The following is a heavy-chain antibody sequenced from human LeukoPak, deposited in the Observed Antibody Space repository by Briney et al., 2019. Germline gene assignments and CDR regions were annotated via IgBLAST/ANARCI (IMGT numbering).Heavy chain of an antibody. CDR1: GYTFTSYD. CDR3: ARVIAVAGTLSY. V-gene: IGHV1-2*02. D-gene: IGHD6-19*01. J-gene: IGHJ4*02. Sequence: ASVKVSCKASGYTFTSYDINWVRQATGQGLEWMGWINPNSGGTNYAQKFQGRVTMTRDTSISTAYMELSRLRSDDTAVYYCARVIAVAGTLSYWGQGTLVTVSS. CDR2: INPNSGGT.